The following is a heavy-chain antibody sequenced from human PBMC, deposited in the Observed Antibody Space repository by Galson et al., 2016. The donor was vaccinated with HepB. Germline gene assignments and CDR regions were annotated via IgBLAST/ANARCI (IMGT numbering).Heavy chain of an antibody. Sequence: SVKVSCKASGYTFTYRYVHWVRQAPGQALEWMGWITPFNGNTNYAQQFQDRVTITGDRSMITAYMEVSSLRSEDTAMYYCASTAEDAYHFDYWGQGTLVTVSS. CDR1: GYTFTYRY. J-gene: IGHJ4*02. D-gene: IGHD1-14*01. CDR3: ASTAEDAYHFDY. CDR2: ITPFNGNT. V-gene: IGHV1-45*02.